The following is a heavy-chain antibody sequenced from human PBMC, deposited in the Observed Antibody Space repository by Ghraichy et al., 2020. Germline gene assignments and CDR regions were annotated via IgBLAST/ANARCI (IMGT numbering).Heavy chain of an antibody. V-gene: IGHV1-69*06. Sequence: SVKVSCKASGGTFSSYAISWVRQAPGQGLEWMGGIIPIFGTANYAQKFQGRVTITADKSTSTAYMELSSLRSEDTAVYYCARASPAYCGGDCYSMHAFDIWGQGTMVTVSS. CDR2: IIPIFGTA. D-gene: IGHD2-21*02. CDR3: ARASPAYCGGDCYSMHAFDI. J-gene: IGHJ3*02. CDR1: GGTFSSYA.